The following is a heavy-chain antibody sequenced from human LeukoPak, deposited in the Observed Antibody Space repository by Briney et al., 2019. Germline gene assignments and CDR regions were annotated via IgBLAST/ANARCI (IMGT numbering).Heavy chain of an antibody. CDR1: GFTFSSYS. J-gene: IGHJ4*02. V-gene: IGHV3-21*01. D-gene: IGHD4-17*01. CDR3: ARDPATVTTVFDY. CDR2: ISSSSSYI. Sequence: TGGSLRLSCAASGFTFSSYSMNWVRQAPGKGLEWVSSISSSSSYIYYADSVKGRFTISRDNAKNSLYLQMNSLRAEDTAVYYCARDPATVTTVFDYWGQGTLVTVSS.